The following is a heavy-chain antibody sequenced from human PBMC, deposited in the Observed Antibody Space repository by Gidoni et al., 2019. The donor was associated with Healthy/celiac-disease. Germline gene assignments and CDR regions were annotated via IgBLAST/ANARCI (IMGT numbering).Heavy chain of an antibody. Sequence: QVQLVQSGAEVKKPGASVKVSCKASGYTFTSYYMQRVRQAPGQGLEWMGIINPSGGSTSYAQKFQGRVTMTRDTSTSTVYMELSSLRSEDTAVYYCARASKMGDSPPDNLDFDYWGQGTLVTVSS. CDR3: ARASKMGDSPPDNLDFDY. CDR2: INPSGGST. D-gene: IGHD3-16*01. V-gene: IGHV1-46*01. CDR1: GYTFTSYY. J-gene: IGHJ4*02.